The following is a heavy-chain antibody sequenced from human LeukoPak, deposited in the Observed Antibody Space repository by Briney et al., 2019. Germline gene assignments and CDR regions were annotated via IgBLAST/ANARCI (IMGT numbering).Heavy chain of an antibody. CDR2: IDYSVIT. V-gene: IGHV4-59*01. CDR1: GGAISGED. J-gene: IGHJ6*02. CDR3: ASHPRRRSGMDV. Sequence: SQTLSLTCTVSGGAISGEDGSSIGQPPGQGLGWRGGIDYSVITSDNPSLNSRGTVSVDTSKTQFSLKLRSVTAADTAVYYCASHPRRRSGMDVWGQGNTVTVSS. D-gene: IGHD5-24*01.